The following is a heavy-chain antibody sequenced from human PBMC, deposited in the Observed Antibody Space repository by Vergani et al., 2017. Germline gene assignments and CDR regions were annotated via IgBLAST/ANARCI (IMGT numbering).Heavy chain of an antibody. D-gene: IGHD2-8*01. Sequence: EVQLVESGGGLVQPGGSLRLSCAASGFPVSSNYMSWVRQAPGKGLEWVSVIYSGGSTYYADSVKGRFTIARHNSKNTLYLQMNSLRAEDTAVYYCASNIGYCTNDVFPLLGGWGQGTLVTVSS. J-gene: IGHJ4*02. CDR1: GFPVSSNY. CDR2: IYSGGST. CDR3: ASNIGYCTNDVFPLLGG. V-gene: IGHV3-53*04.